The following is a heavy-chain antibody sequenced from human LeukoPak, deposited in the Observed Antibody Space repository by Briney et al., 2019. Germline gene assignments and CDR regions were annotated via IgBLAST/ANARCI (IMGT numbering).Heavy chain of an antibody. V-gene: IGHV3-73*01. CDR2: IRSKANSYAT. D-gene: IGHD2-2*01. CDR1: GFTFSSYA. J-gene: IGHJ4*02. Sequence: GGSLRLSCAASGFTFSSYAMHWVRQASGKGLEWVGRIRSKANSYATAYAASVKGRFTISRDDSKNTAYLQMNSLKTEDTAVYYCTRLTGDDCSSTSCRDYWGQGTLVTVSS. CDR3: TRLTGDDCSSTSCRDY.